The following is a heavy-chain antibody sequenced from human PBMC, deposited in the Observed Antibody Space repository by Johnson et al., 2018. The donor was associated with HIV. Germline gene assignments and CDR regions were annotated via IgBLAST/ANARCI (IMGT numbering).Heavy chain of an antibody. J-gene: IGHJ3*01. D-gene: IGHD1-26*01. V-gene: IGHV3-30*18. CDR3: AKGRMGASGSYNV. Sequence: VQLVESGGGVVQPGRSLRLSCAASGFTFSSYGMHWVRQAPGKGLDWVAVISYDGSNKYYADSVKGRFTIYRDNSKNTLYLQMNSLRAEDTALYYCAKGRMGASGSYNVWGQGTMVTVSS. CDR2: ISYDGSNK. CDR1: GFTFSSYG.